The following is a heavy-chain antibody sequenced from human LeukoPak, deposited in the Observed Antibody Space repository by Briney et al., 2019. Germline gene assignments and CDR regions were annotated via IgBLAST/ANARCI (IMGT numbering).Heavy chain of an antibody. V-gene: IGHV3-7*01. D-gene: IGHD6-19*01. Sequence: PGGSLRLSCAASGFTFSSYWMSWVRQAPGKGLEWVANIKEDGSEKYYVDSVKGRFTISRDNAKNSLYLQMNSLRTEDTAVYHCARGMWQWLVGIDFWGQGTLVTVSS. CDR1: GFTFSSYW. J-gene: IGHJ4*02. CDR2: IKEDGSEK. CDR3: ARGMWQWLVGIDF.